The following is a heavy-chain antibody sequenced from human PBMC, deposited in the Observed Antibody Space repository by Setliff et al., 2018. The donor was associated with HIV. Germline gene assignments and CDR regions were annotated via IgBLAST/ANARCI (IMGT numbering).Heavy chain of an antibody. CDR3: ARGDYRIISAAGSGWFDP. J-gene: IGHJ5*02. CDR1: GGSIITGTYY. V-gene: IGHV4-39*01. Sequence: SETLSLTCTVSGGSIITGTYYWGWIRQPPGKGLEWIGSMHYSGSTYYNPSLKSRVTISVDTSNNQFFLKLTSVTAADSAVYYCARGDYRIISAAGSGWFDPWGQGTLVTVSS. CDR2: MHYSGST. D-gene: IGHD6-13*01.